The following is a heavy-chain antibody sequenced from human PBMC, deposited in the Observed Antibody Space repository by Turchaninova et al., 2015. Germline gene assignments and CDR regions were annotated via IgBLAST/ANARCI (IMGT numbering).Heavy chain of an antibody. Sequence: QVHLVQSGAEVKKPGASVKGSCKASGYTFTSYYRHWVGQAPGQGLEWMGIINPSGGGTSYAQKFKGRVTMTRDTSTSTVYMEVSSLRSEDTAVYYCARDRVVVITGRSDALDIWGQGTMVTVSS. V-gene: IGHV1-46*01. D-gene: IGHD3-22*01. J-gene: IGHJ3*02. CDR2: INPSGGGT. CDR3: ARDRVVVITGRSDALDI. CDR1: GYTFTSYY.